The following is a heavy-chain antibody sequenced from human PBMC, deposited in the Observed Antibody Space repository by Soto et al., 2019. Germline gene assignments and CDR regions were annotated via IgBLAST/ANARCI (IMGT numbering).Heavy chain of an antibody. J-gene: IGHJ4*02. V-gene: IGHV3-30-3*01. Sequence: QAQLVQSGAEMKKPGASVKVSCKATGYTFSNIAMHWVRQAPGKGLEWVAAISYDGTYRPYADFARGRFTISRDNSQKTLYLQMNSLRPEDTALYYCATDRALGATLGAIDFWGQGTLVTVSS. CDR2: ISYDGTYR. D-gene: IGHD1-26*01. CDR3: ATDRALGATLGAIDF. CDR1: GYTFSNIA.